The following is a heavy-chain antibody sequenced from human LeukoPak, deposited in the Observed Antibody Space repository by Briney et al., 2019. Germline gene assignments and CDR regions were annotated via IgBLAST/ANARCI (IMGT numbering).Heavy chain of an antibody. CDR2: IYTSGST. Sequence: SETLSLTCTVSGGSNSSGSYYWSWIRQPAGKGLEWIGRIYTSGSTNYNPSLKSRVTISVDTSKNQFSLKLSSVTAADTAVYYCARGIVLMVYAPDYMDVWGKGTTVTVSS. V-gene: IGHV4-61*02. D-gene: IGHD2-8*01. CDR3: ARGIVLMVYAPDYMDV. CDR1: GGSNSSGSYY. J-gene: IGHJ6*03.